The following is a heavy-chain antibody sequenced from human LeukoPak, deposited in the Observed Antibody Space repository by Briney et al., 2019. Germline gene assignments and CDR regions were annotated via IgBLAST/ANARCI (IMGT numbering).Heavy chain of an antibody. CDR1: VGSISSYY. V-gene: IGHV4-4*07. CDR2: IYTSGST. D-gene: IGHD3-16*01. CDR3: ARNGGYDPYYYDY. Sequence: SEPLSLTCTVSVGSISSYYWSWLRQPAGKGLEWIGRIYTSGSTNYNPSLKSRVTMSVDKSKNTLSLKMSSVTAADTAVYYCARNGGYDPYYYDYWRQGTLITVSS. J-gene: IGHJ4*02.